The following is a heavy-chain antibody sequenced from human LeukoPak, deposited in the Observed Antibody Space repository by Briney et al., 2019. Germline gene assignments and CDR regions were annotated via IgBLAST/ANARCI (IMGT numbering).Heavy chain of an antibody. CDR1: GGTFSSYA. J-gene: IGHJ4*02. CDR2: IIPIFGTA. Sequence: SVKVSCKASGGTFSSYAISWVRPAPGQGLEWMGGIIPIFGTANYAQKFQGRVTITADESTSTAYMELSSLRSEDTAVYYCARSRSGSSIAARYYFDYWGQGTLVTVSS. V-gene: IGHV1-69*01. CDR3: ARSRSGSSIAARYYFDY. D-gene: IGHD6-6*01.